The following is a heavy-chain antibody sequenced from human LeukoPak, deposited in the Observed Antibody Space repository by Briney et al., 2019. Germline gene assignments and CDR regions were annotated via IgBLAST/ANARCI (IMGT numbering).Heavy chain of an antibody. CDR3: ARSRDYDTLDC. Sequence: GGSLRLTCVASGFTFTSYWMNRVRQAPGQKLDWVANIIKDGGMKQYLDSVKGRFTIYRDNAKKTLYLQMNSLRAEDTAVYYCARSRDYDTLDCWGRGVLVSISS. J-gene: IGHJ4*02. CDR1: GFTFTSYW. CDR2: IIKDGGMK. D-gene: IGHD5-12*01. V-gene: IGHV3-7*01.